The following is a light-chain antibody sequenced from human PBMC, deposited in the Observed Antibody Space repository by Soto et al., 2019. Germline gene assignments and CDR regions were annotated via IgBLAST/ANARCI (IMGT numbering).Light chain of an antibody. V-gene: IGKV3-11*01. CDR2: DAS. CDR3: QQRINWPVT. Sequence: EIVLPQSPGTLSLSPGEKATLSCRASQSVRRYLAWYQQKPGQAPRLLIYDASTRATGISARFSGSGSGTDFTLTISSLEPEDFAVYYCQQRINWPVTFGQGTKVEVK. J-gene: IGKJ1*01. CDR1: QSVRRY.